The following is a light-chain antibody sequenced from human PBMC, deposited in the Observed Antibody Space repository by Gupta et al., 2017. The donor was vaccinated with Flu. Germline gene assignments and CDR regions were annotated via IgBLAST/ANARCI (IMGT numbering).Light chain of an antibody. Sequence: FLTQSPGTLSVSPGDAVTLSCRASQGVATHTAWYQHRPGQAPRLLIYDASSRGTGVPGRFSGVGSGTDFTLTISSVEPEDSALYFCQQRDSWPLTFGGGTKVEVK. CDR3: QQRDSWPLT. J-gene: IGKJ4*01. CDR1: QGVATH. V-gene: IGKV3-11*01. CDR2: DAS.